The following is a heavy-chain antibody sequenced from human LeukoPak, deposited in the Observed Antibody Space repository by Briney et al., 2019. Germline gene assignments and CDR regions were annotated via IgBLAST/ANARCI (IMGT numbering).Heavy chain of an antibody. CDR3: ARGREIAAAGLDY. V-gene: IGHV3-21*01. Sequence: GGSLRLSCAASGFTFSSYSMNWVRQAPGKGLEWVSSISSSSSYIYCADSVRGRFTISRDNAKNSLYLQMNSLRAEDTAVYYCARGREIAAAGLDYWGQGTLVTVPS. CDR1: GFTFSSYS. CDR2: ISSSSSYI. D-gene: IGHD6-13*01. J-gene: IGHJ4*02.